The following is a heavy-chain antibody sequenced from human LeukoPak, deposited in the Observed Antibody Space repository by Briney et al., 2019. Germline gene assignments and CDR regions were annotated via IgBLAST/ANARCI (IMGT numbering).Heavy chain of an antibody. J-gene: IGHJ6*02. CDR2: ISGSGGST. D-gene: IGHD3-3*01. CDR3: AREGRFLEKETRYYYHGMDV. Sequence: GGSLRLSCAASGFTFSSYAMSWVRQAPGKGLEWVSAISGSGGSTYYADSVKGRFTISRDNSKNTLYLQMNSLRAGDTAVYYCAREGRFLEKETRYYYHGMDVWGQGTTVTVSS. V-gene: IGHV3-23*01. CDR1: GFTFSSYA.